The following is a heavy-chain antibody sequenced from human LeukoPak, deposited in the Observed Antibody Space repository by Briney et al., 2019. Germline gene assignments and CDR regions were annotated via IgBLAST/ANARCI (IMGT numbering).Heavy chain of an antibody. CDR2: ISYDGGNK. J-gene: IGHJ3*02. CDR3: ARRTYDAFDI. Sequence: QPGRSLRLSCAASGFTFSSYAMHWVRQAPGKGLEWVAVISYDGGNKYYADSVKGRFTISRDNSKNTLYLQMNSLRAEDTAVYYCARRTYDAFDIWGQGTMVTVSS. V-gene: IGHV3-30-3*01. CDR1: GFTFSSYA. D-gene: IGHD1-14*01.